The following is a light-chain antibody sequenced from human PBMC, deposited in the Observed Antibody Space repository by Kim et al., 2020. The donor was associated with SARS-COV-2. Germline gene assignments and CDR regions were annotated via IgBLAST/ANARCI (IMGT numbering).Light chain of an antibody. V-gene: IGKV1-5*01. CDR2: DAS. CDR1: QSINKW. J-gene: IGKJ1*01. CDR3: QQYHAYWT. Sequence: SASVGDIVTITCRASQSINKWLAWYQQKPGTAPKLLIYDASTLESGVPSRFSGSGSETEFTLTITSLQPDDLATYYCQQYHAYWTFGQGTKVDIK.